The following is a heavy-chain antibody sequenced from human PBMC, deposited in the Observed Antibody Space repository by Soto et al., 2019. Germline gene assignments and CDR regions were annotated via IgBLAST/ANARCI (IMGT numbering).Heavy chain of an antibody. V-gene: IGHV3-48*02. CDR1: GFTFSSYS. D-gene: IGHD5-12*01. CDR2: ISSSSSTI. Sequence: GGSLRLSCGASGFTFSSYSMNWVRQAPGKGLEWISYISSSSSTIFYADSVKGRFTISRDNDKNSLYLQMNNLRDEDTAVYFCAREGRYSGSDYVDYWGQGTLVTVSS. J-gene: IGHJ4*02. CDR3: AREGRYSGSDYVDY.